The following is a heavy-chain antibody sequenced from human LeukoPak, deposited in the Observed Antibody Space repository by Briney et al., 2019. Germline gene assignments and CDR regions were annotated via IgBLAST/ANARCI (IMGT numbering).Heavy chain of an antibody. V-gene: IGHV1-18*01. Sequence: GASVKVSCKTSGYIFINYGITWVRQAPGQGLEYVGWISGDNVNTYYTQKLQGRVTLTTDTSTSTAYMELRSLSFDDTAVYYCARDLGGYQLRDFDYWGQGTLVTVSS. CDR3: ARDLGGYQLRDFDY. D-gene: IGHD5-12*01. CDR2: ISGDNVNT. CDR1: GYIFINYG. J-gene: IGHJ4*02.